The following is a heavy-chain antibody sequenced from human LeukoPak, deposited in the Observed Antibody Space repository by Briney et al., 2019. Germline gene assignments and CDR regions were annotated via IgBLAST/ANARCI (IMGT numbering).Heavy chain of an antibody. CDR3: ARWRGSTSERSDY. CDR2: IKEDGSEK. D-gene: IGHD2-2*01. J-gene: IGHJ4*02. CDR1: GFTFGDYW. V-gene: IGHV3-7*01. Sequence: QPGGSLRLSCTASGFTFGDYWMTWVRQAPGKGMEWVANIKEDGSEKNYVDSVKGRFNISRDNAKNSLYLQMDSLRVEDTATYYCARWRGSTSERSDYWGQGTLVTVSS.